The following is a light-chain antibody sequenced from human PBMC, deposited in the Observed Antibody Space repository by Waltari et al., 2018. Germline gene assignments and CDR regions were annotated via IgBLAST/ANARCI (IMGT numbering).Light chain of an antibody. V-gene: IGLV2-14*03. CDR1: SSDVGGYDS. J-gene: IGLJ2*01. CDR2: DVN. CDR3: SSQSTKNGVI. Sequence: QSALTQPASVSGSPGQSITISCPGSSSDVGGYDSVSWYQDHPGQPPKVIIYDVNKRPSGVSDCFSGSTSGNAASLTICVLQAEDEATFYCSSQSTKNGVIFGGGTKVTVL.